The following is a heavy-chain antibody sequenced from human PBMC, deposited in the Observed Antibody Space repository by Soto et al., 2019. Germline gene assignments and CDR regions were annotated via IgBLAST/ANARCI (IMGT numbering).Heavy chain of an antibody. CDR1: GYTLTELS. V-gene: IGHV1-24*01. D-gene: IGHD1-26*01. Sequence: GASVKVSCKVSGYTLTELSMHWVRQAPGKGLEWMGGFDPEDGETIYAQKFQGRVTMTEDTSTGTAYMELSSLRSEDTAVYYCATDRGSYETLNAFDIWGQGTMVTVSS. CDR2: FDPEDGET. J-gene: IGHJ3*02. CDR3: ATDRGSYETLNAFDI.